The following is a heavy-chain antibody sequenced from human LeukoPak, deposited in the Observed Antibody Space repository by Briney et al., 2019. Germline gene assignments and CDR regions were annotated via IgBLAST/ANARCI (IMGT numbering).Heavy chain of an antibody. CDR1: GGSFSGYY. CDR3: ARTGGVTVLDY. V-gene: IGHV4-34*01. J-gene: IGHJ4*02. D-gene: IGHD2-21*02. CDR2: INHSGST. Sequence: SETLSLTCAVYGGSFSGYYWSWIRQPPGKGREWIGEINHSGSTNYNPSLKSRVTISVDTSKNQFSLKLSSVTAADTAVYYCARTGGVTVLDYWGQGTLVTVSS.